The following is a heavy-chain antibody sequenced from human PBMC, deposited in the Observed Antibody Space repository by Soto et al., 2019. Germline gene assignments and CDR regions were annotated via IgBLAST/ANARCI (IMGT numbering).Heavy chain of an antibody. Sequence: QVQLVQSGAEVKKPGSSVKVSCKASGGTFSTYSVSWVRQAPGQGLEWMGGIIPMFGSTKYAQTFQDRVTGSGQHPTSTVYLELSSLRSDDTAVYYGARSPGGEFQPLYAFDIWGQGTKVTVSS. D-gene: IGHD3-16*01. V-gene: IGHV1-69*01. J-gene: IGHJ3*02. CDR2: IIPMFGST. CDR1: GGTFSTYS. CDR3: ARSPGGEFQPLYAFDI.